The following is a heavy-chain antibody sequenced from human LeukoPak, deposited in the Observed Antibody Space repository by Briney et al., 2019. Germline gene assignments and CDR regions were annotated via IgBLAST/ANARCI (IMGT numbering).Heavy chain of an antibody. V-gene: IGHV3-7*01. CDR1: GFTFSSYL. D-gene: IGHD3-10*01. J-gene: IGHJ4*02. CDR2: IKQDGSEK. CDR3: AREKGVLLWFGELPHFDY. Sequence: GGSLRLSCAASGFTFSSYLMSWVRQAPGKGLEWVANIKQDGSEKYYVDSVKGRFTISRDNAKNSLYLQMNSLRAEDTAVYYCAREKGVLLWFGELPHFDYWGQGTLVTVSS.